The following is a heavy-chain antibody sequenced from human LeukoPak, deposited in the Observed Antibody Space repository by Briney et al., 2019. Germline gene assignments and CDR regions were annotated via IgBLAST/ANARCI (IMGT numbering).Heavy chain of an antibody. CDR1: GYTFTSYD. J-gene: IGHJ5*02. Sequence: ASVKVSCKASGYTFTSYDINWVRQATGQGLEWMGWMNPNSGNTGYAQKLQGRVTMTRNTSISTAYMELSSLRSEDTAVYYCARGLCSGGSCYRKKGTYNWFDPWGQGTLVTVSS. CDR2: MNPNSGNT. V-gene: IGHV1-8*01. D-gene: IGHD2-15*01. CDR3: ARGLCSGGSCYRKKGTYNWFDP.